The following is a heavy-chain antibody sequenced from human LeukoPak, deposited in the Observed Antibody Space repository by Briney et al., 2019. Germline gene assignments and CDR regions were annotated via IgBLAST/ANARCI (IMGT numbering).Heavy chain of an antibody. J-gene: IGHJ4*02. Sequence: GGSLRLSCAASGFTFSSYAMSWVRQAPGKGLEWVSAISGSGGSTYYADSVKGRFTISRDNAKNSLYLQMNSLRAEDTAVYYCARVGAVAVNFDYWGQGTLVTVSS. CDR3: ARVGAVAVNFDY. CDR1: GFTFSSYA. V-gene: IGHV3-23*01. CDR2: ISGSGGST. D-gene: IGHD6-19*01.